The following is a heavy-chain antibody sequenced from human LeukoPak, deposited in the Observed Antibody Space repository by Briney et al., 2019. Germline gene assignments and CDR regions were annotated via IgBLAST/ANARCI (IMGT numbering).Heavy chain of an antibody. V-gene: IGHV1-18*01. J-gene: IGHJ4*02. D-gene: IGHD3-9*01. Sequence: GASVKVSCKASGYTFTSYGISWVRQAPGQGLEWMGWISAYNGNTNYAQKLQGRVTMTTDTSTSTAYTELRSLRSDDTAVYYCARFEAYYDILTGYSPFDYWGQGTLVTVSS. CDR3: ARFEAYYDILTGYSPFDY. CDR2: ISAYNGNT. CDR1: GYTFTSYG.